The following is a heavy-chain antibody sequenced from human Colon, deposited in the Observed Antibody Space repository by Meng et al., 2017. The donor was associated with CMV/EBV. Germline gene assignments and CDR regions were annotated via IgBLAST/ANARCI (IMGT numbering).Heavy chain of an antibody. CDR3: ARVGVNKPFDY. CDR2: IKYDGGET. V-gene: IGHV3-7*01. CDR1: GFNFSNYW. Sequence: GESLKISCAASGFNFSNYWMSWVRQAPGKGLEWVANIKYDGGETHYVESLKGRITISRDNAKNSLFLQINSLRPEDTAVFFCARVGVNKPFDYWGQGTLVTVSS. J-gene: IGHJ4*02. D-gene: IGHD2-21*01.